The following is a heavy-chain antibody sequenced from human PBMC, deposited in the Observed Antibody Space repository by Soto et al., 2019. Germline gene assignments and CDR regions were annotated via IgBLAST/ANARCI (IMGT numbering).Heavy chain of an antibody. J-gene: IGHJ2*01. Sequence: EVQLLESGGGLVQPGGSLRLSCAASGFTFSSYAMNWVRQAPGKGLEWVSVISGSGGSTYYADAVKGRFTISRDNSKNTLYLQMNSMRGEDTAVYYCAKRTVGWYFDLWGRGTRVTVSS. D-gene: IGHD4-17*01. CDR2: ISGSGGST. CDR1: GFTFSSYA. CDR3: AKRTVGWYFDL. V-gene: IGHV3-23*01.